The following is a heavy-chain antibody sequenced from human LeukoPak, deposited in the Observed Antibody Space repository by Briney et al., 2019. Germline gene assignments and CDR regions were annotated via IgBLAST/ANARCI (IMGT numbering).Heavy chain of an antibody. CDR3: ARGED. J-gene: IGHJ4*02. CDR1: GGSFSGYY. V-gene: IGHV4-34*01. CDR2: VNHSGST. Sequence: PSETLSLTCAVYGGSFSGYYWSWIRQPPGKGLEWIGEVNHSGSTNYNPSLKSRVTISVDTSKNQFSLKLSSVTAADTAVYYCARGEDWGQGTLVTVSS.